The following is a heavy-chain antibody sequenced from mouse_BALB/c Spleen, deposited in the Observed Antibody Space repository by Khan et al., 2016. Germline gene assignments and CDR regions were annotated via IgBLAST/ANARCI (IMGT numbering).Heavy chain of an antibody. Sequence: QVQLQQSGAELMKPGASVKISCKATGYTFSSYWIEWVKQRPGHGLEWIGEILPGSDSTNYDEKFNGKATFTADTSSNTAYMQFSSLTSEDSAVYYCARARLYFDYWGQGTTLTVSS. V-gene: IGHV1-9*01. CDR1: GYTFSSYW. CDR2: ILPGSDST. CDR3: ARARLYFDY. J-gene: IGHJ2*01. D-gene: IGHD3-2*02.